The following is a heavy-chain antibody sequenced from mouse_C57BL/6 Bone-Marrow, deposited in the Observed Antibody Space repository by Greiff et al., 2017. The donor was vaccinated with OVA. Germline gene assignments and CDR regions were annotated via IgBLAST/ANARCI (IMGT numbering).Heavy chain of an antibody. Sequence: VQLQQSGPVLVKPGASVKMSCKASGYTFTDYYMNWVKQSHGKSLEWIGVINPYNGGTSSNQKFKGKATLTVDKSSSTAYMELNSLTSEDSAVYYCARREGTTVVAPFAYWGQGTLVTVSA. CDR1: GYTFTDYY. CDR3: ARREGTTVVAPFAY. CDR2: INPYNGGT. V-gene: IGHV1-19*01. D-gene: IGHD1-1*01. J-gene: IGHJ3*01.